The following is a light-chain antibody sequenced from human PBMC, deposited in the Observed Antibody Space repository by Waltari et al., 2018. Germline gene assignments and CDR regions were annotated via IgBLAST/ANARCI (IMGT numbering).Light chain of an antibody. CDR3: QQYSTSPLT. V-gene: IGKV3-20*01. CDR1: QSVMNY. Sequence: EMVLTQSPGTLSLSPGERATLSCRASQSVMNYLAWFQQKPGQAPRLLIHGASSRATVFPDRISGSGSGTDFTLTISGLEPLDFAVYYCQQYSTSPLTFGPGTTVDI. J-gene: IGKJ3*01. CDR2: GAS.